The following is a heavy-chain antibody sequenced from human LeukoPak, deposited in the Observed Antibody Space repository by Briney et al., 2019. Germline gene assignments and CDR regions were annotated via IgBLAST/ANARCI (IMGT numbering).Heavy chain of an antibody. CDR1: GFTFSRNV. V-gene: IGHV3-30*01. CDR3: AKGGIPTGPCYYFYYMDV. D-gene: IGHD3-10*01. Sequence: GGSLRLFCVASGFTFSRNVLHWVRQAPGKGLEWVATISYDGNNKFHADSVKGRFTISRDNSRNTVYLQMDSLRPEDTAVYHCAKGGIPTGPCYYFYYMDVWGNGTTVTVSS. CDR2: ISYDGNNK. J-gene: IGHJ6*03.